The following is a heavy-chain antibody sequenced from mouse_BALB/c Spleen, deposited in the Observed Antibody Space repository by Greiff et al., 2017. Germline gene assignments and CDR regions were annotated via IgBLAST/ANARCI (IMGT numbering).Heavy chain of an antibody. D-gene: IGHD2-1*01. CDR2: IWAGGST. V-gene: IGHV2-9*02. J-gene: IGHJ4*01. CDR3: ARRGPYGNYGYAMDY. CDR1: GFSLTSYG. Sequence: VKLQESGPGLVAPSQSLSITCTVSGFSLTSYGVHWVRQPPGKGLEWLGVIWAGGSTNYNSALMSRLSISKDNSKSQVFLKMNSLQTDDTAMYYCARRGPYGNYGYAMDYWGQGTSVTVSS.